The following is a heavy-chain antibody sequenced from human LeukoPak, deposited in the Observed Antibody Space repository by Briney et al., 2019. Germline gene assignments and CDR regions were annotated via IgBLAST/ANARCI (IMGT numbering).Heavy chain of an antibody. J-gene: IGHJ4*02. D-gene: IGHD6-19*01. CDR3: ARGSSGWYLDY. Sequence: SQTLSLTCTVSGGSISSGGYYWSWIRQPPGKGLEWIGYIYYSGSTNYNPSLKSRVTISVDTSKNQFSLKLSSVTAADTAVYYCARGSSGWYLDYWGQGTLVTVSS. CDR2: IYYSGST. CDR1: GGSISSGGYY. V-gene: IGHV4-61*08.